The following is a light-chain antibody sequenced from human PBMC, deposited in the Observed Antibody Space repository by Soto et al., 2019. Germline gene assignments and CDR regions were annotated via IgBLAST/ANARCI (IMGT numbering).Light chain of an antibody. V-gene: IGKV3-20*01. CDR2: GVS. J-gene: IGKJ3*01. CDR3: QQYGTSPLT. Sequence: EIVLTQSPGTLSLSPGERATLSCRASQSVGSTYLAWYQQKPGQAPKLLIYGVSSRATGIPDMFSGSGSGTDFTLTISRLEPEDFAVYYCQQYGTSPLTFGPGTKVDI. CDR1: QSVGSTY.